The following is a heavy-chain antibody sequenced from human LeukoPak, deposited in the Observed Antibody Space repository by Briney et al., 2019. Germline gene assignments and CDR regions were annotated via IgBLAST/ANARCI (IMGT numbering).Heavy chain of an antibody. V-gene: IGHV3-23*01. CDR2: ISGSGGNT. CDR1: GFTFSSYA. D-gene: IGHD6-19*01. CDR3: AKDGYSSGWTFDY. Sequence: GGSLRLSCAASGFTFSSYAMSWVRQAPGKGLEWVSGISGSGGNTYYADSVKSRFTISRDNSKNTLYLQMNGLRAEDTAVYYCAKDGYSSGWTFDYWGQGTLVTVSS. J-gene: IGHJ4*02.